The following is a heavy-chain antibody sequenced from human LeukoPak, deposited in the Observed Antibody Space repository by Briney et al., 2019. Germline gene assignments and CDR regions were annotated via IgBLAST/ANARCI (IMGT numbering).Heavy chain of an antibody. CDR1: GDPVSRGSYY. V-gene: IGHV4-61*01. Sequence: SETLSLTCTVSGDPVSRGSYYWSWIRQPPGKELEWVGYVYHTGSTNYNPSLKSRVTISVDTSKSEFSLKMTSVTAADTAVYYCARGFASGWYSRYDPWGQGTLVTVSS. CDR2: VYHTGST. D-gene: IGHD6-19*01. J-gene: IGHJ5*02. CDR3: ARGFASGWYSRYDP.